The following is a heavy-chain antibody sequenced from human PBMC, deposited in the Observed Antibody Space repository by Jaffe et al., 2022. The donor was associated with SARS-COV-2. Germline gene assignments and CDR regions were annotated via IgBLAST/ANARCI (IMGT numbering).Heavy chain of an antibody. V-gene: IGHV3-30*18. Sequence: QVQLVESGGGVVQPGRSLRLSCAASGFTFSSYGMHWVRQAPGKGLEWVAVISYDGSNKYYADSVKGRFTISRDNSKNTLYLQMNSLRAEDTAVYYCAKSIAVAGTNAFDIWGQGTMVTVSS. J-gene: IGHJ3*02. CDR1: GFTFSSYG. CDR3: AKSIAVAGTNAFDI. CDR2: ISYDGSNK. D-gene: IGHD6-19*01.